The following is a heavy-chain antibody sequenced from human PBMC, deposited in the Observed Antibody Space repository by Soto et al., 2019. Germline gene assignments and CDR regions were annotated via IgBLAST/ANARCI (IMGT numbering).Heavy chain of an antibody. CDR3: ASEGYCSGGICESDF. J-gene: IGHJ4*02. D-gene: IGHD2-15*01. CDR1: GFPFSNYG. CDR2: IWHDGSIK. V-gene: IGHV3-33*01. Sequence: QVQLVESGGGVVQPGRSVRLSCAASGFPFSNYGMHWVRQAPGKGLEWVTLIWHDGSIKLYADSVKGRFTISRDNSQNMVYLEINNLRVEDTAVYYCASEGYCSGGICESDFWGQGTLLTVSS.